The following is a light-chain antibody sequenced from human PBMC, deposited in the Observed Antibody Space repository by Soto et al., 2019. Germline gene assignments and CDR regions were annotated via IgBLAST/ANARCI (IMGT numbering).Light chain of an antibody. Sequence: DIRMTQSPSSLSASVGDRVTITCRASQGISSNLAWFQQKPGKAPNSLIYDISSSHSGVPSKFSGSGSGTDFTLTITSLQPEDFAIYYCQQYNSYPLTFGQGTRLEIK. V-gene: IGKV1-16*02. CDR2: DIS. J-gene: IGKJ5*01. CDR3: QQYNSYPLT. CDR1: QGISSN.